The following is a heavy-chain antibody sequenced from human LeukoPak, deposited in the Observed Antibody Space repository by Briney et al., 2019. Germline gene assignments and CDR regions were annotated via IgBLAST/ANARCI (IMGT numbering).Heavy chain of an antibody. CDR3: ARVVIAAAGTIDY. V-gene: IGHV1-2*02. D-gene: IGHD6-13*01. CDR1: GYTFTGYY. CDR2: INPNSGGT. Sequence: GASVKVSCKASGYTFTGYYMHWVRQAPGQGLEWMGWINPNSGGTNYAQKFQGRVTMTRDTSISTAYMELSRLRSDDTAVYYCARVVIAAAGTIDYWGQGTLVTVSS. J-gene: IGHJ4*02.